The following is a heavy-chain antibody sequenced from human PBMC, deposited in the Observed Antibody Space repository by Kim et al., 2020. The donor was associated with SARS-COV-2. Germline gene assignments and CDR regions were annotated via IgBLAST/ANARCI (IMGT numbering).Heavy chain of an antibody. V-gene: IGHV3-7*01. CDR2: IYADGSEK. CDR3: ARDNNYRVDV. J-gene: IGHJ6*02. Sequence: GGSLRLSCTASGFIFKNYMMGWVRQAPGKGLEWVANIYADGSEKYYVDSVKGRVTISRDNAKNSLYLQMNSLRGEDTAVYYCARDNNYRVDVWGQGTPVT. CDR1: GFIFKNYM.